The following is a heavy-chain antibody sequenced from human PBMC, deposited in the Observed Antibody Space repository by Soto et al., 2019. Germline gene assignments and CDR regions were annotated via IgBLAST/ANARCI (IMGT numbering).Heavy chain of an antibody. V-gene: IGHV2-5*01. CDR2: IYWNDDQ. Sequence: QITLKESGPTLVKPTQTLTLTCTFSGFSLTTSGVGVAWIRQPPGKALECLAMIYWNDDQRYSPSRKSRLTIANQTANNHVVLTMNNTDPVDTATSYCAHRAITPGTCALDVSGQGTTVTDS. J-gene: IGHJ6*02. D-gene: IGHD3-10*01. CDR3: AHRAITPGTCALDV. CDR1: GFSLTTSGVG.